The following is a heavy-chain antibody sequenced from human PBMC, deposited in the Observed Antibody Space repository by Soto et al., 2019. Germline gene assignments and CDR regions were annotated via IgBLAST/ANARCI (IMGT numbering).Heavy chain of an antibody. CDR1: GGTFSSYA. J-gene: IGHJ4*02. D-gene: IGHD3-3*01. V-gene: IGHV1-69*12. Sequence: QVQLVQSGAEVKKPGSSVKVSCKASGGTFSSYAISWVRQAPGQGLEWMGGIIPIFGTANYAQKFQGRVTITADESTTTAYMELSSLRAEDTAVYYCARGGITIFGVVIGTYFDYWGQGTLVTVSS. CDR3: ARGGITIFGVVIGTYFDY. CDR2: IIPIFGTA.